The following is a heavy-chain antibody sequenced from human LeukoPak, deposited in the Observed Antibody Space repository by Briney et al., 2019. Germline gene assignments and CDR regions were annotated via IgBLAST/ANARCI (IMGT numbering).Heavy chain of an antibody. D-gene: IGHD3-10*01. J-gene: IGHJ4*02. CDR3: AANSADYNTLGSSYKV. Sequence: GSLRLSCAASGFTFSSYEMNWIRQSPGKGLEWIGSISYSGTTYYNPSLKSRVTISVDTSKNHFSLKLNSVTAADTAVFYCAANSADYNTLGSSYKVWGQGTLVTVSS. V-gene: IGHV4-39*02. CDR1: GFTFSSYE. CDR2: ISYSGTT.